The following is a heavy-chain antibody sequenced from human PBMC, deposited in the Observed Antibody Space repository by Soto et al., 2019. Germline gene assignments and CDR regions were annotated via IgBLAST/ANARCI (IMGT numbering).Heavy chain of an antibody. Sequence: GESLKISCKGSGYSFTSYWIGWVRQMPGKGLEWMGIIYPGDSDTRYSPSFQGQVTISADKSISTAYLQWSSLRFDDTAVYYCATTILTYPRYCFDYWGQGTLVTVS. D-gene: IGHD2-2*02. CDR1: GYSFTSYW. J-gene: IGHJ4*02. CDR3: ATTILTYPRYCFDY. CDR2: IYPGDSDT. V-gene: IGHV5-51*01.